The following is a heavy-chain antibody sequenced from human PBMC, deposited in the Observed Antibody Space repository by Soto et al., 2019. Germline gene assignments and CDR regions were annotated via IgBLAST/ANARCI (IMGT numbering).Heavy chain of an antibody. CDR3: ARLGCSGGSCHGVYYYYGMDV. CDR2: IYPGDPDT. J-gene: IGHJ6*02. Sequence: GESLKISCKGSGYSFTSYWIGWVRQMPGKGLEWMGIIYPGDPDTRYSPSFQGQVTISADKSISTAHLQWSSLKASDTAMYYCARLGCSGGSCHGVYYYYGMDVWGQGTTVTVSS. D-gene: IGHD2-15*01. CDR1: GYSFTSYW. V-gene: IGHV5-51*01.